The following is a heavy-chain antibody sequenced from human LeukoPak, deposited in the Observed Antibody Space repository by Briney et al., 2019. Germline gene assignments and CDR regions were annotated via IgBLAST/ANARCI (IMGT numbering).Heavy chain of an antibody. J-gene: IGHJ4*02. CDR1: GFTFSRYW. D-gene: IGHD4-17*01. CDR3: VGGLDGDYF. V-gene: IGHV3-74*01. CDR2: INTEGSGT. Sequence: GGSLRLSCAASGFTFSRYWMHWVRQAPGKGLAWLSRINTEGSGTSYADFVKGRFTMSRDNTKNTLYLHMNSLRVEDTAVYYCVGGLDGDYFWGQGTLVTVSS.